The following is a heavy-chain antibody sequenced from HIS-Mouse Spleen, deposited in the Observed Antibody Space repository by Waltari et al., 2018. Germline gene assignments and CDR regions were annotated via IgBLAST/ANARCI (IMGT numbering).Heavy chain of an antibody. J-gene: IGHJ2*01. CDR2: IYYSGRT. CDR3: AREIPYSSSWYDWYFDL. D-gene: IGHD6-13*01. CDR1: GGSISSSRYY. V-gene: IGHV4-39*07. Sequence: QLQLQESGPGLVKPSETLSLTCTVSGGSISSSRYYWGWIRQPPGKGLEWIGSIYYSGRTYNNPSLKSRVTISVDTSKNQFSLKLSSVTAADTAVYYCAREIPYSSSWYDWYFDLWGRGTLVTVSS.